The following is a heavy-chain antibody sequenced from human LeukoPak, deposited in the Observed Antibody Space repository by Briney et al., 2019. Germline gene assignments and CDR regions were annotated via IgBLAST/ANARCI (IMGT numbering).Heavy chain of an antibody. Sequence: GASVKVSCKASGGTFSSYAISWVRQAPGQGLEWMGGIIPIFGTANYAQKFQGRVTITADESTSTAYMELSSLRSEDTAVYYCARGHPAYYGSGSYPPFDPWGQGTLVTVSS. CDR1: GGTFSSYA. CDR2: IIPIFGTA. V-gene: IGHV1-69*13. J-gene: IGHJ5*02. CDR3: ARGHPAYYGSGSYPPFDP. D-gene: IGHD3-10*01.